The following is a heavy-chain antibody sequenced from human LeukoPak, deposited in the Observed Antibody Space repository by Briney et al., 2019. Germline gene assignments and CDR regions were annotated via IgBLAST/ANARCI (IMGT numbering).Heavy chain of an antibody. CDR1: GFTFSQYA. J-gene: IGHJ4*02. V-gene: IGHV3-30*18. D-gene: IGHD4-23*01. Sequence: GGSLRLSCAASGFTFSQYAMHWVRQAPGKGLEWVAVMSYDGSAQYYADSVKGRFTISRDNSKKTLYLQMNSLRGDDTAFYYCAKVMITVVTTSKLDSWGQGTLVTVSS. CDR2: MSYDGSAQ. CDR3: AKVMITVVTTSKLDS.